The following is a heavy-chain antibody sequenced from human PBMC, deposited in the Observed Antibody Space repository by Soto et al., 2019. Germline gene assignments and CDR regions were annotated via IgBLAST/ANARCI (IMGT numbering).Heavy chain of an antibody. CDR2: ISAYNGNT. V-gene: IGHV1-18*04. CDR1: GYTFTSYG. Sequence: ASVKVSCKAPGYTFTSYGISWVRQAPGQGLEWMGWISAYNGNTNYAQKLQGRVTMTTDTSTSTAYMELRSLRSDDTAVYYCAAGYSVPYYYDSSGYFDYWGQGTLVTSPQ. D-gene: IGHD3-22*01. CDR3: AAGYSVPYYYDSSGYFDY. J-gene: IGHJ4*02.